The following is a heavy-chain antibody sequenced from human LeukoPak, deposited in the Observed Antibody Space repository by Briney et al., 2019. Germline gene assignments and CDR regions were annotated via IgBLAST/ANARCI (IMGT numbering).Heavy chain of an antibody. CDR1: GYTFTTYG. CDR2: INTQNGET. V-gene: IGHV1-18*01. CDR3: TVKGYDILTRSLADYFSYGLDV. J-gene: IGHJ6*02. D-gene: IGHD3-9*01. Sequence: ASVKVSCKASGYTFTTYGVSWVRQAPGQGLEWMGWINTQNGETNYAQKLQGRVTMTKDTSTSTVYMELRGLRSDDTAVYFCTVKGYDILTRSLADYFSYGLDVWGQGTTVTVSS.